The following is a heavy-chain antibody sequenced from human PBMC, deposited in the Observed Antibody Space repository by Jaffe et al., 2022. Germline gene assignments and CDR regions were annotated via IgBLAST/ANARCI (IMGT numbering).Heavy chain of an antibody. D-gene: IGHD3-16*01. CDR3: ARDQRPRLGGLYYFDY. CDR1: GGTFSSYT. J-gene: IGHJ4*02. V-gene: IGHV1-69*08. Sequence: QVQLVQSGAEVKKPGSSVKVSCKASGGTFSSYTISWVRQAPGQGLEWMGRIIPILGIANYAQKFQGRVTITADKSTSTAYMELSSLRSEDTAVYYCARDQRPRLGGLYYFDYWGQGTLVTVSS. CDR2: IIPILGIA.